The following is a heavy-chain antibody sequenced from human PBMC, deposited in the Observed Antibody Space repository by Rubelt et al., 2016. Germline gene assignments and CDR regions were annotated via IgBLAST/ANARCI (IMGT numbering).Heavy chain of an antibody. CDR1: GFTFSTSA. J-gene: IGHJ5*02. Sequence: QMQLVQSGPEVKKPGTSVKVSCKASGFTFSTSAIQWVRQARGQRLEWMGWLVVGSGKTNYGQKFHGRVTISRDMSTSTAYMEVRRLRYDDTAVYYCAADNIGAAAFSWGQGTLVTVSS. V-gene: IGHV1-58*02. CDR3: AADNIGAAAFS. D-gene: IGHD2/OR15-2a*01. CDR2: LVVGSGKT.